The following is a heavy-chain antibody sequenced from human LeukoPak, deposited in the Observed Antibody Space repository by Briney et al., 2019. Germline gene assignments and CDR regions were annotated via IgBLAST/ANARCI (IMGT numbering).Heavy chain of an antibody. D-gene: IGHD3-16*01. CDR3: LYGGYFQH. J-gene: IGHJ1*01. CDR1: GFTFSNYG. CDR2: IRYDGSEK. V-gene: IGHV3-30*02. Sequence: GGSLRLSCTASGFTFSNYGMHWVRQAPGKGLEWVAFIRYDGSEKYYADSVKGRITISRDNAKNTLYLQMNSLRAEDTAVYFCLYGGYFQHWGQGTLVTVSS.